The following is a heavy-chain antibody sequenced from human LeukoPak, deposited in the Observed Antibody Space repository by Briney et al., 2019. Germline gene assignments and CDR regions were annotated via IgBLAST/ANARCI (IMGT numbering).Heavy chain of an antibody. CDR2: IFYTGTT. Sequence: SETLSLTCTVSGGSITSYYWNWIRQLPGKGLEWIGYIFYTGTTNYNPSLKSRITLSVDTSKNRFSLKLSSVAAADTAVYYCARGMPASGTGWYFDFWGRGTLVTVSS. J-gene: IGHJ2*01. CDR3: ARGMPASGTGWYFDF. D-gene: IGHD6-13*01. CDR1: GGSITSYY. V-gene: IGHV4-59*01.